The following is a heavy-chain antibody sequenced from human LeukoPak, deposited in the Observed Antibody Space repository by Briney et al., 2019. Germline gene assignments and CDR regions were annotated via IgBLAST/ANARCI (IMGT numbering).Heavy chain of an antibody. Sequence: PSETLSLTCTVSGGSISSYYWSWIRQPPGKGLEWIGYIYYSGSTNYNPSLKSRVTISVDTSKNQFSLKLSSVTAADTAVYYCARDPGSLYFDYWGQGTLVTVSS. CDR3: ARDPGSLYFDY. CDR1: GGSISSYY. J-gene: IGHJ4*02. V-gene: IGHV4-59*01. CDR2: IYYSGST.